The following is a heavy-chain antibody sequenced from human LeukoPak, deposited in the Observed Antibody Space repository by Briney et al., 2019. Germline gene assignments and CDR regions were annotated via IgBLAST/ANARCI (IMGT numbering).Heavy chain of an antibody. CDR2: IYYSGST. D-gene: IGHD3-10*01. Sequence: SETLSLTCTVSGGSISSYYWSWIRQPPGKGLEWIGYIYYSGSTNYNPSLKSRVTISVDTSKNQFSLKLSSVTAADTAVYYCAREGSMVRGVYPDWGQGTLVTVSS. CDR3: AREGSMVRGVYPD. CDR1: GGSISSYY. J-gene: IGHJ4*02. V-gene: IGHV4-59*01.